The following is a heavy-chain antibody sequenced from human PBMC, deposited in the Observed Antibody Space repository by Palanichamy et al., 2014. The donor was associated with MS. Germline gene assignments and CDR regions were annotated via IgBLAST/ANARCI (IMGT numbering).Heavy chain of an antibody. Sequence: QVQLVQSGAEVRKPGASVKVSCKASGYTFGTYDINWVRHVTGQGLEWMGWMKPNTGNTHYAQKFQGRVTMTRNTSISTAYMELTSLRPDDTAVYYCGRSFSSGWFGVDYWGQGIPVTVSS. J-gene: IGHJ4*02. CDR2: MKPNTGNT. V-gene: IGHV1-8*01. CDR1: GYTFGTYD. CDR3: GRSFSSGWFGVDY. D-gene: IGHD6-25*01.